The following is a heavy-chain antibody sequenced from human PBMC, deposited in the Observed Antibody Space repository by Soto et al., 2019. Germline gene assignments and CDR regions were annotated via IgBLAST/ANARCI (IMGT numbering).Heavy chain of an antibody. CDR3: ARQIYDSDTGPNFQYYFDS. Sequence: RLESLKISCKGAGYSCAGYWSPWVRQKPGKGLGWMGRIDPSDSQTYYSPSFRGHVTISVTKSITTVFLQWSSLRASDTAMYYCARQIYDSDTGPNFQYYFDSWGQGTPVTVSS. D-gene: IGHD3-22*01. CDR1: GYSCAGYW. J-gene: IGHJ4*02. CDR2: IDPSDSQT. V-gene: IGHV5-10-1*01.